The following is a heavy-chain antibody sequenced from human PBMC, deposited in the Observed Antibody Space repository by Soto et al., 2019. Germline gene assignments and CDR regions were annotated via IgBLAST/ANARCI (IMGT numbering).Heavy chain of an antibody. J-gene: IGHJ3*02. CDR3: TRLYYFDSNGYNYGAFDI. D-gene: IGHD3-22*01. Sequence: GGSLRLSCAASGFTFFSYGMHWVRQAPGKGLEWVAVISYDGSNKFYADSVKGRFTISRDNSKNTLYLQMNSLRAEDTAVYYCTRLYYFDSNGYNYGAFDIWGQGTMVTVSS. CDR1: GFTFFSYG. V-gene: IGHV3-30*03. CDR2: ISYDGSNK.